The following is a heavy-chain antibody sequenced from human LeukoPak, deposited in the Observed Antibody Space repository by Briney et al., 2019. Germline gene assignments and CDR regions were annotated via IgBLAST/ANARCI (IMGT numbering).Heavy chain of an antibody. CDR2: ISGSGGST. J-gene: IGHJ4*02. CDR3: AKEKDYGAHFDY. CDR1: GFKFSDHY. Sequence: PGGSLRLSCAASGFKFSDHYIDWVRQAPGKGLEWVSAISGSGGSTYYADSVKGRFTISRDNSKNTLYLQMNSLRAEDTAVYYCAKEKDYGAHFDYWGQGTLVTVSS. D-gene: IGHD4-17*01. V-gene: IGHV3-23*01.